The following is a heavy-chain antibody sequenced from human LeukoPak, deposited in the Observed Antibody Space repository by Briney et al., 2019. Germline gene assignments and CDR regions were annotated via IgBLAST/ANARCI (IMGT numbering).Heavy chain of an antibody. J-gene: IGHJ5*02. CDR2: IYTRGST. Sequence: PSQTLSLTCTVSGGSISSDNYYWSWIRQPAGKGLEWLGRIYTRGSTNYNPSLKSRVTISIDTSKNQFSLKLSSVTAADTAVYYCARDSYTGEFDPWGQGTLVTVSS. D-gene: IGHD1-26*01. CDR1: GGSISSDNYY. CDR3: ARDSYTGEFDP. V-gene: IGHV4-61*02.